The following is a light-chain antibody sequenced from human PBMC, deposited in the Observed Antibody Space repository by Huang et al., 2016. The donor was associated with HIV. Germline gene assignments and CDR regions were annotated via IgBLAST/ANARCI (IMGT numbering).Light chain of an antibody. J-gene: IGKJ2*01. V-gene: IGKV3-20*01. CDR2: GSS. CDR3: QQYGGSPRT. CDR1: ETVTSGY. Sequence: EIVLTKSPGTLSLSPGERATLSCRASETVTSGYLAWYQQKPGQAPRLLIFGSSTRSTVNPDRFTGSGSATYFTLTITRLEREDFAMYYCQQYGGSPRTFGQGTKLELK.